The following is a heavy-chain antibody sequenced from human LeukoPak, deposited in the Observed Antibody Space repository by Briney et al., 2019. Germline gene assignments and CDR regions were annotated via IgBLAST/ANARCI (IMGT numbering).Heavy chain of an antibody. CDR1: GYTFTSYD. CDR3: ARGVSSSGYYPELGY. D-gene: IGHD3-22*01. J-gene: IGHJ4*02. V-gene: IGHV1-8*01. CDR2: MNPNSGNT. Sequence: AASVKVSCKASGYTFTSYDINWVRQATGQGLEWMGWMNPNSGNTGYAQKFQGRVTMTRNTSISTAYLELSSLRSEDTAVYYCARGVSSSGYYPELGYWGQGTLVTVSS.